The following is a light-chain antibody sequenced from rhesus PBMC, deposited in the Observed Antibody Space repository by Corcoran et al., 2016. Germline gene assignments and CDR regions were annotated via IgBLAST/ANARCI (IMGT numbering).Light chain of an antibody. V-gene: IGKV1-44*01. CDR3: QQYYGYPPT. CDR1: QNIYSN. Sequence: DIQMTQSPSALSAFVGDRVTISCRASQNIYSNLAWYQQKPGKAPKLLIYGASSFQTGIPSRFSGRGSGTDFTLPISGLQPEDSAAYYCQQYYGYPPTFGGGTKVELK. J-gene: IGKJ4*01. CDR2: GAS.